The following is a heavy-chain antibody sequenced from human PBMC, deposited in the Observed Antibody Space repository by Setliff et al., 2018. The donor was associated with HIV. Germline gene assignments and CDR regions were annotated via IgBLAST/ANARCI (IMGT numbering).Heavy chain of an antibody. D-gene: IGHD3-22*01. CDR3: ARGPVIDSTAYPLDF. CDR1: GGSLNSDGYY. J-gene: IGHJ4*02. CDR2: ISYSGST. V-gene: IGHV4-31*03. Sequence: KTSETLSLTCTVSGGSLNSDGYYWSWIRQLPGKGLDWIGYISYSGSTYYTPSLKSRLTISVDTSKNQFSLRLNSVTAADTAVYYCARGPVIDSTAYPLDFWGQGTLVTVSS.